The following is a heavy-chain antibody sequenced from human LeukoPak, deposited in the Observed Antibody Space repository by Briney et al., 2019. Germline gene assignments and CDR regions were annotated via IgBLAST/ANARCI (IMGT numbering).Heavy chain of an antibody. Sequence: SETLSLTCAVSGYSISSGYYWGWIRQPPGKGLEWIGSIYNSGSTYYNRSLESRVTISVETSKKQYSLKLSSVTAAETAVYYCARDDSRVINWFDPWGEGSLVTVSS. J-gene: IGHJ5*02. CDR3: ARDDSRVINWFDP. V-gene: IGHV4-38-2*02. CDR2: IYNSGST. D-gene: IGHD2-21*01. CDR1: GYSISSGYY.